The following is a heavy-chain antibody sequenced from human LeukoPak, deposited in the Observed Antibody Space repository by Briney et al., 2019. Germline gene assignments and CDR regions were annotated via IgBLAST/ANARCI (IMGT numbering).Heavy chain of an antibody. D-gene: IGHD3-22*01. V-gene: IGHV1-69*05. CDR2: IIPIFGTA. Sequence: SVKVSCKASGGTFSSYAISWVRQAPGQGLEWMGRIIPIFGTANYAQKFQGRVTSTTDESTSTAYMELSSLRSEDTAVYYCARSNYYDSSGYYPYWGQGTLVTVSS. CDR3: ARSNYYDSSGYYPY. J-gene: IGHJ4*02. CDR1: GGTFSSYA.